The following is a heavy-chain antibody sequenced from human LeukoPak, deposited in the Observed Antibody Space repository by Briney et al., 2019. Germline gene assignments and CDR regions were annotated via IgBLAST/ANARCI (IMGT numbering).Heavy chain of an antibody. CDR1: GITFSTYW. Sequence: GGSLRLSCAGSGITFSTYWMHWVRQAPGKGLVWVSRINSEGSTISYADSVKGRFTISRDNAKNTLYLQTNSLRAEDTAVYYCARGVAVAGTDYWGQGTLVTVSS. J-gene: IGHJ4*02. CDR2: INSEGSTI. CDR3: ARGVAVAGTDY. V-gene: IGHV3-74*01. D-gene: IGHD6-19*01.